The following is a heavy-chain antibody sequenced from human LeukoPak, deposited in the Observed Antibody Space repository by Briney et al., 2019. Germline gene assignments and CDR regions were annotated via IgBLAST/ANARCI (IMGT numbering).Heavy chain of an antibody. CDR1: GYNFITYS. Sequence: ASVKVSCKASGYNFITYSMHWVRQAPGQRLEWMGWINVGNGNTKYAENFQGRVTITRDTSATTGYLELSSLRSEDTAVYYCAIIMVAPTYDFWGQGTLVTVSS. J-gene: IGHJ4*02. D-gene: IGHD2-15*01. V-gene: IGHV1-3*01. CDR3: AIIMVAPTYDF. CDR2: INVGNGNT.